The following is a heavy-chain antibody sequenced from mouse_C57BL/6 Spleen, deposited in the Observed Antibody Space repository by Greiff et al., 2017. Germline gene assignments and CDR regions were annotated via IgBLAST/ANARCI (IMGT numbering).Heavy chain of an antibody. CDR1: GYTFTDYN. CDR3: ARAPLYSNYGAY. Sequence: EVQLQQSGPELVKPGASVKMSCKASGYTFTDYNMHWVKQSHGKSLEWIGYINPNNGGTSYNQKFKGKATLTGNKSSSTAYMELRSLTSEDSAVYYCARAPLYSNYGAYWGQGTLVTVSA. J-gene: IGHJ3*01. V-gene: IGHV1-22*01. D-gene: IGHD2-5*01. CDR2: INPNNGGT.